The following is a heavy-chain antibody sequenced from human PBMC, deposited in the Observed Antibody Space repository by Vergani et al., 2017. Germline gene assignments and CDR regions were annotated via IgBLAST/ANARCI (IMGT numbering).Heavy chain of an antibody. Sequence: EVQLLESGGGLVQPGGSLRLSCAASGFTFSSYAMSWVRQAPGKGLEWVSAISGSGGSTYYADSVKGRFTIARDNSKNTLCLQMTSLRAEDTAVYYCAKHTARNWVYYFDYWGQGTLVTGTS. CDR1: GFTFSSYA. D-gene: IGHD1-1*01. J-gene: IGHJ4*02. V-gene: IGHV3-23*01. CDR2: ISGSGGST. CDR3: AKHTARNWVYYFDY.